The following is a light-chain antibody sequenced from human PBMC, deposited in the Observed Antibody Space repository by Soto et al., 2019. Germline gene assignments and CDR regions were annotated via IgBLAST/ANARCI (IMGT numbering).Light chain of an antibody. Sequence: RMSQSPSSFSPSSGYTFTISCQASQGIRRYLDWYQQKPGKAPNLLIYTASSLQSGVPSRFRGSGFGTDFTLTISSLQPEDSAIYYCQQADTFPITFGQGTRLEIK. V-gene: IGKV1-12*01. CDR2: TAS. CDR1: QGIRRY. J-gene: IGKJ5*01. CDR3: QQADTFPIT.